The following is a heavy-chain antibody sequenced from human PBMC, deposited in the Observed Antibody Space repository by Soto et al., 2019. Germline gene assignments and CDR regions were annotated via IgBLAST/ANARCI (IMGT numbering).Heavy chain of an antibody. V-gene: IGHV3-48*01. CDR3: ARDGCSGTNCLNWFDP. CDR2: ISSSSTTK. CDR1: GFTFSSYS. D-gene: IGHD2-15*01. J-gene: IGHJ5*02. Sequence: GGSLRLSCAASGFTFSSYSMNWVRQAPGKGLEWVSYISSSSTTKYYADSVKGRFTISRDNAKNSLYLQMNSLRAEDTAVYYCARDGCSGTNCLNWFDPWGQGTLVTLSS.